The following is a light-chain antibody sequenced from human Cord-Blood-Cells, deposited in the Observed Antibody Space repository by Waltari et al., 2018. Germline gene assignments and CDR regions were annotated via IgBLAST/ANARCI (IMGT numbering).Light chain of an antibody. J-gene: IGKJ4*01. Sequence: ELVLTHSRPTLCLSPGERATLPCRASQSVSSYLAWYQQKPGQAPRLLIYDASNRATGIPARFSGSGSGTDFTLTISSLEPEDFAVDYCQQRSNWPPLTFGGGTKVEIK. CDR1: QSVSSY. V-gene: IGKV3-11*01. CDR2: DAS. CDR3: QQRSNWPPLT.